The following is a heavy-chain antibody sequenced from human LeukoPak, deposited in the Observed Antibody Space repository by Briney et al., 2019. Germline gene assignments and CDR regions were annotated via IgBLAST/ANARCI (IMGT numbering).Heavy chain of an antibody. J-gene: IGHJ4*02. CDR3: ASTQ. CDR2: ISYDGSNK. Sequence: GRSLRLSCAASGITFSSYGLHWVRQAPGKGLEWVAVISYDGSNKYYADSVKGRFTISRDNSKNTLYLQMNSLRAEDTAVYYCASTQGGQGTLVTVSS. CDR1: GITFSSYG. V-gene: IGHV3-30*03.